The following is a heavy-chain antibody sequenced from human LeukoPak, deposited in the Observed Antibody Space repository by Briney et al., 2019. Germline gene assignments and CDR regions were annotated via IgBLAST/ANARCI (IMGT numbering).Heavy chain of an antibody. D-gene: IGHD3-9*01. V-gene: IGHV4-39*02. J-gene: IGHJ4*02. CDR1: GGSVSSSNYY. CDR3: ARASRVFGPLYDILTGYYRPLTLFDY. CDR2: IYYSGTT. Sequence: PSETLSLTCTVSGGSVSSSNYYWGWLRQPPGKGLEWIGNIYYSGTTFYNPSLKSPVTISIDTSKNQFSLKLSSVTAADTAVYYCARASRVFGPLYDILTGYYRPLTLFDYWGQGTLVTVSS.